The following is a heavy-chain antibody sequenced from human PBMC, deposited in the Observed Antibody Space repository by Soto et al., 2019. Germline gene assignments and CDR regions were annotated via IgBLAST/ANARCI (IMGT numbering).Heavy chain of an antibody. V-gene: IGHV3-30-3*01. CDR1: GLSFSSYA. CDR2: ISYDGSNK. CDR3: ARDNGDPGYSSGWYLGFDY. D-gene: IGHD6-19*01. J-gene: IGHJ4*02. Sequence: PGGSLRRSCAASGLSFSSYAMHWVRQAPGKGLERVAVISYDGSNKYYADSVKGRFTISRDNSKNTLYLHLNSLRAEDTAVYYCARDNGDPGYSSGWYLGFDYWGQGPPATFSS.